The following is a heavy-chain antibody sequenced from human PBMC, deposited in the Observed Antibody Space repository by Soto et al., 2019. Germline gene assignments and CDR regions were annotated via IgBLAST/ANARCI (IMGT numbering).Heavy chain of an antibody. Sequence: QVQLQQWGAGLLKPSETLSLNCAVTGGSLSGYYWSWIRQPPGKGLDWIGEVKDGGHTNYSPSLRGRVTISSDTSNNQFSLRLNSVTAADTGVYYCARGQEGVVATHWDQGSLVTVSS. D-gene: IGHD5-12*01. CDR2: VKDGGHT. CDR1: GGSLSGYY. CDR3: ARGQEGVVATH. V-gene: IGHV4-34*01. J-gene: IGHJ4*02.